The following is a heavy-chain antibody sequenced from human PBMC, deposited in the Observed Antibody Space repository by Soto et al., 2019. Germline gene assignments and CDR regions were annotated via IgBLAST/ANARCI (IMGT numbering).Heavy chain of an antibody. Sequence: PGGSLRLSCAASGFTFSDYYMSWIRQAPGKGLEWVSYISSSSSYTNYADSVKGRFTISRDNAKNSLYLQMNSLRAEDTAVYYCARDLSWELLGPFDYWGQGTLVTVSS. CDR2: ISSSSSYT. J-gene: IGHJ4*02. D-gene: IGHD1-26*01. V-gene: IGHV3-11*06. CDR3: ARDLSWELLGPFDY. CDR1: GFTFSDYY.